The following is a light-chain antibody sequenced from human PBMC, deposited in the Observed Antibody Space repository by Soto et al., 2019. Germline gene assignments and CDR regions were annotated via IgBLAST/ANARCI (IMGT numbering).Light chain of an antibody. CDR1: SSNIGSNT. J-gene: IGLJ2*01. CDR2: SNS. V-gene: IGLV1-44*01. Sequence: QSVLTQPPSASGTPGQRVTLSCSGSSSNIGSNTVNWYQQLPGTAPKLLIYSNSLRPSGVPDRFSGSRSGTSASLAISGLQSEDEADYYCAAWDDSLNGHVVFGGGTKVTVL. CDR3: AAWDDSLNGHVV.